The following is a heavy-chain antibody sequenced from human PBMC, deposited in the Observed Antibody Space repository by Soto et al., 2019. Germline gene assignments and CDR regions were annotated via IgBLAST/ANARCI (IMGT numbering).Heavy chain of an antibody. D-gene: IGHD3-10*01. V-gene: IGHV4-30-4*01. J-gene: IGHJ4*02. CDR2: IYYSENA. CDR3: AQPDYGSGAYLI. CDR1: GDSISSVFYY. Sequence: QVQLQESGPRLVKPSQTLSLTCTVSGDSISSVFYYWSWIRQPPGKGLEWIGYIYYSENAYYNPSLKSRVGMSVDTSKNLFSLRLPSLTSADRAVYYCAQPDYGSGAYLIWGQGTLVPVSS.